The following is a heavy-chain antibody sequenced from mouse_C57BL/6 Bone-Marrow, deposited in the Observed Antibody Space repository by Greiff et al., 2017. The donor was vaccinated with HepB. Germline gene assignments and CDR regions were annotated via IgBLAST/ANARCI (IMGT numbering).Heavy chain of an antibody. V-gene: IGHV5-12*01. CDR3: ARRRVTTVVATDWDHAMDY. J-gene: IGHJ4*01. Sequence: DVMLVESGGGLVQPGGSLKLSCAASGFTFSDYYMYWVRQTPEKRLEWVAYISNGGGSTYYPDTVKGRFTISRDNAKNTLYLQISRLKSEDTAMYYCARRRVTTVVATDWDHAMDYWGQGTSVTVSS. CDR1: GFTFSDYY. D-gene: IGHD1-1*01. CDR2: ISNGGGST.